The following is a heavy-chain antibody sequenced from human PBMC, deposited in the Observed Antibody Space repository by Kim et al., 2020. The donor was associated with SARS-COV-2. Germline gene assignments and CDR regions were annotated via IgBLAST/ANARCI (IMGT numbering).Heavy chain of an antibody. CDR3: AKAPSMVRGVIGAFDI. J-gene: IGHJ3*02. V-gene: IGHV3-43*01. Sequence: SVKGRFTISRDNSKNSLDLQMNRLRTEDTALYYCAKAPSMVRGVIGAFDIWGQGTMVTVSS. D-gene: IGHD3-10*01.